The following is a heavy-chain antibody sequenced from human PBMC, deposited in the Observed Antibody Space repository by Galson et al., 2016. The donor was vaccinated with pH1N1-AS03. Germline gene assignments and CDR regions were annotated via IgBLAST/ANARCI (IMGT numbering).Heavy chain of an antibody. CDR2: LIPIFHTP. CDR1: GGTFSSYA. Sequence: SVKVSCKASGGTFSSYAFTWVRQAPGQGLEWVGGLIPIFHTPNYAQKFQGRVTITADKSTFTAYMELSSLRSEATAVYYCARPRGWSGHDAFDIWGQGTMVTVSS. V-gene: IGHV1-69*06. D-gene: IGHD3-3*01. CDR3: ARPRGWSGHDAFDI. J-gene: IGHJ3*02.